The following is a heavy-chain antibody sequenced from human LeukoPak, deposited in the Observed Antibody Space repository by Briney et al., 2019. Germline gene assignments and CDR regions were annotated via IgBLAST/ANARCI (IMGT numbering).Heavy chain of an antibody. CDR1: GYSISSGYY. CDR3: ARGSRVSSGSPRVDY. V-gene: IGHV4-38-2*02. CDR2: IYHSGST. J-gene: IGHJ4*02. D-gene: IGHD1-26*01. Sequence: SETLSLTCTVSGYSISSGYYWGWIRQPPGKGLEWIGSIYHSGSTYYNPSLKSRVTISVDTSKNQFSLKLSSVTAADTAVYYCARGSRVSSGSPRVDYWGQGTLVTVSS.